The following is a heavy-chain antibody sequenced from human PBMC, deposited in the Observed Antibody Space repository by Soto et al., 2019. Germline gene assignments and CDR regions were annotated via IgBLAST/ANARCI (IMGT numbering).Heavy chain of an antibody. Sequence: GGSLRLSCAASDFTITNAWMNWVRQAPGKGLVWVSRINSDGSSTSYADSVKGRFTISRDNAKKTLYLQMNSLGAEDTAVYYCASSLLTPFDFWGQGTLVTVSS. CDR1: DFTITNAW. V-gene: IGHV3-74*01. CDR3: ASSLLTPFDF. CDR2: INSDGSST. D-gene: IGHD7-27*01. J-gene: IGHJ4*02.